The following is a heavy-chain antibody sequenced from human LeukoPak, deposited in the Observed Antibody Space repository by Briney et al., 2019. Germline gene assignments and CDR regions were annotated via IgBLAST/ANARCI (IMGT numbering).Heavy chain of an antibody. V-gene: IGHV6-1*01. Sequence: SQTLSLTCAISGDSVSSNSAAWNRIRQSPSRGLEWLGRTYYRSKWYNDYAVSVKSRITINPDTSTNQFSLQLNSVTPEDTAVYYCARDAGYSSGWSAWGYYYYYGMDVWGQGTTVTVSS. CDR1: GDSVSSNSAA. J-gene: IGHJ6*02. CDR3: ARDAGYSSGWSAWGYYYYYGMDV. D-gene: IGHD6-19*01. CDR2: TYYRSKWYN.